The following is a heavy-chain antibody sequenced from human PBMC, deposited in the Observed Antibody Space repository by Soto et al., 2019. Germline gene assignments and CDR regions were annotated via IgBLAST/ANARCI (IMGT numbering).Heavy chain of an antibody. CDR2: IFYSGST. CDR3: ARALCSGGNCYPDY. V-gene: IGHV4-30-4*01. D-gene: IGHD2-15*01. CDR1: GGSISSGDYY. J-gene: IGHJ4*02. Sequence: PSETLSLTCTVSGGSISSGDYYWSWIRQPPGKGLEWIGYIFYSGSTYYNPSLKSRVTTSVDTSKNQFSLKLNSVTAADTAVYYCARALCSGGNCYPDYWGQGTLVTVSS.